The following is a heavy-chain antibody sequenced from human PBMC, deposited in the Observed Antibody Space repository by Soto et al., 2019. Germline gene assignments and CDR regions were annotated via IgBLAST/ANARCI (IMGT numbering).Heavy chain of an antibody. CDR2: IYYSGST. V-gene: IGHV4-39*01. J-gene: IGHJ4*02. CDR1: GGSISSSSYY. CDR3: ARGSFHDWKHILVVPATFDY. D-gene: IGHD2-2*01. Sequence: QLQLQESGPGLVKPSETLSLTCTVAGGSISSSSYYWGWIRQPPGKGLEWIGSIYYSGSTYYNPYLKSRVNIYVDTSKNQFSLKLSSVTAADTAVYYFARGSFHDWKHILVVPATFDYWGQGPLVTVSS.